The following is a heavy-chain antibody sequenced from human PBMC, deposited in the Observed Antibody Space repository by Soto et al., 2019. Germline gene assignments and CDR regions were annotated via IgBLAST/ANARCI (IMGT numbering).Heavy chain of an antibody. CDR3: ARRGGYSSSWNNYYYYMDV. V-gene: IGHV4-39*01. D-gene: IGHD6-13*01. CDR2: IYYSGST. Sequence: PSETLSITCTVSGASISSSIFYWGWIRQPPGKGLEWIASIYYSGSTFYNPSLKSRVTISVDTSKNQFSLKLSSVTAADTAVYYCARRGGYSSSWNNYYYYMDVWGKGTTVTVSS. J-gene: IGHJ6*03. CDR1: GASISSSIFY.